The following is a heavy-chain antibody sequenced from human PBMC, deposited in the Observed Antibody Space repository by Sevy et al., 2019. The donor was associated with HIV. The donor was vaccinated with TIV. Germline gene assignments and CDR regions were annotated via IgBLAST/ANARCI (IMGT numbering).Heavy chain of an antibody. V-gene: IGHV3-49*03. CDR2: IRSKDYGGAT. Sequence: GGSLRLSCTGSGFTFGDYAMSWFRQAPGMGLEWVGFIRSKDYGGATAYAASVKGSFTISRDDSKRTDDLQMNSLKTEDTAVYYCTRGYYYDSSGYSDYWGQGTLVTVSS. CDR3: TRGYYYDSSGYSDY. J-gene: IGHJ4*02. CDR1: GFTFGDYA. D-gene: IGHD3-22*01.